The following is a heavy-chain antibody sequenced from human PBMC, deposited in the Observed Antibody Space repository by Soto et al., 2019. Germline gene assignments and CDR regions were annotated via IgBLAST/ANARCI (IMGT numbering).Heavy chain of an antibody. CDR1: GLTFSSLG. Sequence: GGSMRLSWAASGLTFSSLGMHRVRKATGKGLEWVAVIWYDGSNKYYADSVKGRFTISRDNSKNTLYLQMNSLRAEETAVYYRSKEAPDIRDVSWFLAYRGKGT. CDR3: SKEAPDIRDVSWFLAY. J-gene: IGHJ4*02. V-gene: IGHV3-33*06. CDR2: IWYDGSNK. D-gene: IGHD3-9*01.